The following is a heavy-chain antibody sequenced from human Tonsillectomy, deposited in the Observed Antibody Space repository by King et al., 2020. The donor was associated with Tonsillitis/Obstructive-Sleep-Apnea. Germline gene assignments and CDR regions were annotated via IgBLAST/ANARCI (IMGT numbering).Heavy chain of an antibody. V-gene: IGHV4-31*01. D-gene: IGHD3-3*01. Sequence: VQLQESGPGLVKPSQTLSLTCTVSGGSISSGGYYWSWIRQHPGKGLEWIGCIYYSGSTYYNPSLKSLVTISVDTYKNQFSLKLSSVTAADTAVYYCARGITIFGVVYFDYWGQGTLVTVSS. J-gene: IGHJ4*02. CDR1: GGSISSGGYY. CDR3: ARGITIFGVVYFDY. CDR2: IYYSGST.